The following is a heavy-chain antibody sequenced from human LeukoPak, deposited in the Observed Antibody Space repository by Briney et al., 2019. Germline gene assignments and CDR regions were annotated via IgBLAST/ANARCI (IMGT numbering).Heavy chain of an antibody. D-gene: IGHD3-10*01. J-gene: IGHJ6*02. CDR1: GGSLSGYY. CDR2: INHSGST. V-gene: IGHV4-34*01. CDR3: AGGVYYGSGSYPYYYYYGMDV. Sequence: KPSETLSLTCAVYGGSLSGYYWSWIRQPPGKGLEWIGEINHSGSTNYNPSLKSRVTISVGTSKNQFSLKLSSVTAADTAVYYCAGGVYYGSGSYPYYYYYGMDVWGQGTTVTVSS.